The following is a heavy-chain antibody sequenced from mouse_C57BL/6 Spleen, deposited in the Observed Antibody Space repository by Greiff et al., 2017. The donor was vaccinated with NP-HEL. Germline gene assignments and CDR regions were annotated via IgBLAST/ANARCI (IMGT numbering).Heavy chain of an antibody. CDR3: ARITTVVNAMDY. D-gene: IGHD1-1*01. J-gene: IGHJ4*01. CDR2: ISSGSSTI. V-gene: IGHV5-17*01. CDR1: GFTFSDYR. Sequence: DVKLVVSGGVLVKPGGSLKLFCAASGFTFSDYRMHWVRQAPEKGLEWVAYISSGSSTIYYADTVKGRFTISRDNAKNTLFLQMTSLRSEDTAMYYCARITTVVNAMDYWGQGTSVTVSS.